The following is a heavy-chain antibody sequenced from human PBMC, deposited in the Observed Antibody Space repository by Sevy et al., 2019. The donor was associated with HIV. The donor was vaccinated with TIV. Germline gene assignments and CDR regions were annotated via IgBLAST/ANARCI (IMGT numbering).Heavy chain of an antibody. D-gene: IGHD3-16*01. Sequence: GGSLRLSCAASGFTFSSYNMNWVRQAPGKGLEWVSSISGASNYIYYRDSLKGRFTVSRDNTKNSLSLQMNSLRAEDTAAYYGVGDQDMMTVGVGDGFDTWGQGTMVTVSS. CDR1: GFTFSSYN. J-gene: IGHJ3*02. CDR2: ISGASNYI. CDR3: VGDQDMMTVGVGDGFDT. V-gene: IGHV3-21*01.